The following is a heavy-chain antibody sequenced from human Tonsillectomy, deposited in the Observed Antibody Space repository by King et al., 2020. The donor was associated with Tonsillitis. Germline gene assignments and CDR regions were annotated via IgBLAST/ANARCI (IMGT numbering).Heavy chain of an antibody. J-gene: IGHJ4*02. CDR3: ANFGTGFDY. Sequence: VQLVESGGGLVQPGVSLRLSCAASGVTFSSDAMSWVRQAPGKGLEWVSAISGSGGSTYYADSVNGRFTISRDNSKNTLYLQMNSLRAEDTAVYYCANFGTGFDYWGQGTLVTVSS. CDR1: GVTFSSDA. V-gene: IGHV3-23*04. D-gene: IGHD1-1*01. CDR2: ISGSGGST.